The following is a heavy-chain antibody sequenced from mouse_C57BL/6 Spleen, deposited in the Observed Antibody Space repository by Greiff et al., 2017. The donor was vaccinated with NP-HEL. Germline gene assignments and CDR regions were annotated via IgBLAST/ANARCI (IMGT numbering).Heavy chain of an antibody. D-gene: IGHD2-4*01. CDR1: GFPFSSYA. CDR2: ISSGGDYI. J-gene: IGHJ4*01. Sequence: EVQLVESGEGLVKPGGSLKLSCAASGFPFSSYAMSWVRQTPEKRLEWVAYISSGGDYIYYADTVKGRFTISRDNARNTLYLQMSSLKSEDTAMYYCTRDYDYDAHMDYWGQGTSVTVSS. CDR3: TRDYDYDAHMDY. V-gene: IGHV5-9-1*02.